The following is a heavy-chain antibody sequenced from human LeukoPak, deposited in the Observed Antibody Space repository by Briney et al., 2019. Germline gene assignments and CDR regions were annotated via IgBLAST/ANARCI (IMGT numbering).Heavy chain of an antibody. V-gene: IGHV1-69*13. D-gene: IGHD2/OR15-2a*01. Sequence: ASVTVSFKASGGTFSSYAISWVRQAPGQGLEWMGGIIPIFGTANYAQKFQGRVTITADESTSTAYMELSSLRSEDTAVYYCARDKGLWYFDYWGQGTLVTVSS. CDR2: IIPIFGTA. CDR1: GGTFSSYA. J-gene: IGHJ4*02. CDR3: ARDKGLWYFDY.